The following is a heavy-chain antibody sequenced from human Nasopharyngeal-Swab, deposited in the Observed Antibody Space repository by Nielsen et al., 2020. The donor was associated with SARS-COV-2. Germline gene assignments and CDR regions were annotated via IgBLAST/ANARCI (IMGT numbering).Heavy chain of an antibody. CDR2: ISGSGGST. CDR1: GFTFSSYA. D-gene: IGHD3-16*02. V-gene: IGHV3-23*01. Sequence: GESLKISCAASGFTFSSYAMSWVRQAPGKGLEWVSAISGSGGSTYYADSVKGRFTISRDNSKNTLYLQMNSLRAEDTAVYYCASSYDYVWGSYRQPYWGQGTLVTVSS. CDR3: ASSYDYVWGSYRQPY. J-gene: IGHJ4*02.